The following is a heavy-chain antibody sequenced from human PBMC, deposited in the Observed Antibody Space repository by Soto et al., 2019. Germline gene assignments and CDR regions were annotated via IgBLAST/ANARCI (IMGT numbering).Heavy chain of an antibody. V-gene: IGHV4-59*01. Sequence: QVQLQESGPGLVKPSETLSLTCTVSGGSNSTYYWSWIRQPPGKELEWIGYIYYSGSTNYNPSLKSRVTISVDTSKNQFSLKLSSVSAADTAVYYCARDGSRYDFWSGPYYFDYWGQGTLVTVSS. D-gene: IGHD3-3*01. CDR3: ARDGSRYDFWSGPYYFDY. CDR2: IYYSGST. CDR1: GGSNSTYY. J-gene: IGHJ4*02.